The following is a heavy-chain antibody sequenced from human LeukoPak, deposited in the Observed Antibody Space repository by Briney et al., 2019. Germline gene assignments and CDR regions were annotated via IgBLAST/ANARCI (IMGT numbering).Heavy chain of an antibody. Sequence: SETLSLTCTVSGGSISSSSYYWGWIRQPPGKGLEWIGSIYYSGSTYYNPSLKSRVTISVDTSKNQFSLKLSSVTAADTAVYYCARGSPRIAVAPGIDYWGQGTLVTVSS. D-gene: IGHD6-19*01. J-gene: IGHJ4*02. CDR3: ARGSPRIAVAPGIDY. CDR2: IYYSGST. CDR1: GGSISSSSYY. V-gene: IGHV4-39*01.